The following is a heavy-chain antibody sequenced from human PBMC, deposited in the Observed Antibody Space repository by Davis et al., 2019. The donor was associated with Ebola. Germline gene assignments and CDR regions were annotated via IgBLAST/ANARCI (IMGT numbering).Heavy chain of an antibody. CDR1: GFTFTSSA. J-gene: IGHJ6*04. CDR2: IVVGSGNT. V-gene: IGHV1-58*01. CDR3: AADMGTRKDRLYNWNYYYGMDV. Sequence: SVKVSCKASGFTFTSSAVQWVRQARGQRLEWIGWIVVGSGNTNYAQKFQERVTITRDMSTSTAYMELSSLRSEDTAVYYCAADMGTRKDRLYNWNYYYGMDVWGKGTTVTVSS. D-gene: IGHD1-20*01.